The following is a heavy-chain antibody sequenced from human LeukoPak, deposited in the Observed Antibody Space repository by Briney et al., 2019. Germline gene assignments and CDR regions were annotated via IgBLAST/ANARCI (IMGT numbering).Heavy chain of an antibody. V-gene: IGHV3-23*01. CDR1: GFTFSIYA. J-gene: IGHJ4*02. CDR3: AKDNYDSSGGNYFDY. CDR2: ISGSGGST. Sequence: GGSLRLSCAASGFTFSIYAMSWVRQAPGKGLEWVSAISGSGGSTYYADSVKGRFTISRDNSKNTLYLQMNSLRAEDTAVYYCAKDNYDSSGGNYFDYWGQGTLVTVSS. D-gene: IGHD3-22*01.